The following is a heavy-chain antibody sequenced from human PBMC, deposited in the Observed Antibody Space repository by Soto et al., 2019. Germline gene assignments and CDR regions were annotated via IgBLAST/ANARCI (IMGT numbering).Heavy chain of an antibody. Sequence: AGGSLRLSCAASVFNVTSGHMNWVRQAPGKGLEWVSVIFGDGNTKYGDSVKGRITISRDTSKNTVYLQMNSLRAEDTAVYYCAGDWNGDKYFDYWDQGTRVTVSS. V-gene: IGHV3-53*01. CDR1: VFNVTSGH. J-gene: IGHJ4*02. CDR2: IFGDGNT. D-gene: IGHD4-17*01. CDR3: AGDWNGDKYFDY.